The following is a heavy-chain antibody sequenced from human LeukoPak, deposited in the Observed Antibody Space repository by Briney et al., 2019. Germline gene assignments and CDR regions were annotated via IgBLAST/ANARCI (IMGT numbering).Heavy chain of an antibody. CDR2: IYYSGST. V-gene: IGHV4-39*07. CDR3: ARGRGVYTPGDY. CDR1: GGSISSSSYY. D-gene: IGHD5/OR15-5a*01. J-gene: IGHJ4*02. Sequence: SETLSLTCTVSGGSISSSSYYWGWIRQPPGKGLEWIGSIYYSGSTYYNPSLKSRVTISVDTSKNQFSLKLSSVTAADTAVYYCARGRGVYTPGDYWGQGTLVTVSS.